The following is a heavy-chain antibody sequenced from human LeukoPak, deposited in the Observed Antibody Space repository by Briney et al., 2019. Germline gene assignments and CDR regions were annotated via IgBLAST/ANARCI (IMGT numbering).Heavy chain of an antibody. V-gene: IGHV4-39*01. CDR1: GGSISSSSYY. CDR2: IYYSGST. J-gene: IGHJ4*02. Sequence: PLETLSLTCTVSGGSISSSSYYWGWIRQPPGKGLEWIGSIYYSGSTNYKLSLKSRVTISVDTSKNQFSLKLSSVTAADTAVYYCARHWPIAAAGTGFDYWGQGALVTVSS. D-gene: IGHD6-13*01. CDR3: ARHWPIAAAGTGFDY.